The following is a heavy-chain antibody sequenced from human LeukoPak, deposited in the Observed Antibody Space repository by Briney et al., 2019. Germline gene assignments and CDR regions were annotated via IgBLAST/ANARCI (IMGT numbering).Heavy chain of an antibody. Sequence: PGGSLRLYCAASGFILSNAWMNWVRQAPGKGLEWVGRIKSKTDGGTTDYAAPVKGRFTISRDDSKNTLFLQMNSLKTEDTALYYCTTEAVAGTGDFDYWGQGTLVTVSS. CDR3: TTEAVAGTGDFDY. D-gene: IGHD6-19*01. V-gene: IGHV3-15*01. J-gene: IGHJ4*02. CDR1: GFILSNAW. CDR2: IKSKTDGGTT.